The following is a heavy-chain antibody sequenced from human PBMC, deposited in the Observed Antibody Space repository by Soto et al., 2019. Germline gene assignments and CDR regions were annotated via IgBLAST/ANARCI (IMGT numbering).Heavy chain of an antibody. CDR2: INAGNGNT. CDR1: GYTFNSYA. D-gene: IGHD4-17*01. Sequence: GASVKVSCKASGYTFNSYAMHWVRQAPGQRLEWMGWINAGNGNTKYSQKFQGRVTITRDTSASTAYMELSSLRSEDTAVYYCARVPRDTLDPDNYGDYVRAAFDIWGQGTMVTVSS. CDR3: ARVPRDTLDPDNYGDYVRAAFDI. J-gene: IGHJ3*02. V-gene: IGHV1-3*01.